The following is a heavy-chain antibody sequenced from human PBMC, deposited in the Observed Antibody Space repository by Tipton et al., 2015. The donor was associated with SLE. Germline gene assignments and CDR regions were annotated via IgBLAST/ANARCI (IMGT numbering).Heavy chain of an antibody. D-gene: IGHD3-9*01. CDR2: INAGNGNT. J-gene: IGHJ4*02. CDR3: ARVAVGYDILTGYYRPFDY. V-gene: IGHV1-3*01. Sequence: QVQLVQSGAEVKKPGASVKVSCKASGYIFTSYYMHWVRQAPGQRLEWMGWINAGNGNTKYSQKFQGRVTITRDTSASTAYMELSSLRSEDTAVYYCARVAVGYDILTGYYRPFDYWGQGTLVTVSS. CDR1: GYIFTSYY.